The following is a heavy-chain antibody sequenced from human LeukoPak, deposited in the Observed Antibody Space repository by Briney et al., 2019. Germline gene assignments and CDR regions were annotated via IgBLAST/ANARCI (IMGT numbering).Heavy chain of an antibody. CDR3: ARLPEGPIRSGFDY. V-gene: IGHV5-51*01. D-gene: IGHD2-21*01. Sequence: GGALQISCGGSGYSFTSYWIGGGRQLPGKGREWRGIIYPADSDTSYSPSFHRHVTISADKSISPAYLQWSSLKASDTAMYYCARLPEGPIRSGFDYWGQGTLVTVSS. J-gene: IGHJ4*02. CDR2: IYPADSDT. CDR1: GYSFTSYW.